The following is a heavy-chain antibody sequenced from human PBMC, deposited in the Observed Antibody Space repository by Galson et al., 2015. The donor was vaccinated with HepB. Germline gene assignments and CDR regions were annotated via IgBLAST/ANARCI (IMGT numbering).Heavy chain of an antibody. J-gene: IGHJ6*02. CDR2: IYPGDSDT. CDR1: GYSFTSYW. CDR3: ARMGYYYDSSGYLHYYYYGMDV. V-gene: IGHV5-51*01. Sequence: QSGAEVKKPGESLKISCKGSGYSFTSYWIGWVRQMPGKGLEWMGIIYPGDSDTRYSPSFQGQVTISADKSISTAYLQWSSLKASDTAMYYCARMGYYYDSSGYLHYYYYGMDVWGQGATVTVSS. D-gene: IGHD3-22*01.